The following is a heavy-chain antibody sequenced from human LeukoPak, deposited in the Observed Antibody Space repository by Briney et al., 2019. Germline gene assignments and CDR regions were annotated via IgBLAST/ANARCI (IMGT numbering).Heavy chain of an antibody. D-gene: IGHD3-22*01. CDR1: GYTFTGYY. CDR3: ARDYYDSSGYPTYYFDY. CDR2: INPNSGGT. Sequence: ASVKVSCKASGYTFTGYYMHWVRQAPGQGLEWMGWINPNSGGTNYAQKFQGRVTMTRDTSISTAYMELGRLRSDDTAVYYCARDYYDSSGYPTYYFDYWGQGTLVTVSS. J-gene: IGHJ4*02. V-gene: IGHV1-2*02.